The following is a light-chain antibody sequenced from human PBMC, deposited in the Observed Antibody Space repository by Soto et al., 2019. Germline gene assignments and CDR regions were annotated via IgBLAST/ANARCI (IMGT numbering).Light chain of an antibody. CDR1: QSISSW. J-gene: IGKJ2*01. CDR3: QQSSSYPVT. CDR2: KAS. V-gene: IGKV1-5*03. Sequence: DIPMTQSPSTLSASVGDRVTITCRASQSISSWLAWYQQKPGKAPNLLIYKASNLESGVPSRFRGSGSGTEFTLTISSLQPDDFATYYCQQSSSYPVTFGQGTKLEIK.